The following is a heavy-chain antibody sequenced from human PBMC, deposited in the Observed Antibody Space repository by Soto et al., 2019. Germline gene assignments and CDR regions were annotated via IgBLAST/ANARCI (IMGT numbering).Heavy chain of an antibody. V-gene: IGHV4-31*03. CDR3: VRGGIAGNWFDP. CDR2: IFHSGST. D-gene: IGHD6-13*01. J-gene: IGHJ5*02. Sequence: QVQLQESGPGLVKPSQTLSLTCSVSGGSITSGGFYWSWIRQHPEKGLEWIAYIFHSGSTDFNPSLKGRIILSADTSKNQFSLQLTSVTAADTAVYYCVRGGIAGNWFDPWGQGTRVTFSS. CDR1: GGSITSGGFY.